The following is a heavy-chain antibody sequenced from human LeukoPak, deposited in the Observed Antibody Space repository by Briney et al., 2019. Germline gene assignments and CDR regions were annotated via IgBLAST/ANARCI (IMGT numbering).Heavy chain of an antibody. CDR1: GFTFSSYW. V-gene: IGHV3-7*01. D-gene: IGHD1-26*01. CDR2: IKQDGSEK. Sequence: GGSLRLSCAASGFTFSSYWMSWVRQAPGKGLEWVANIKQDGSEKYYVDSVKGRFTISRDNAKNSLYLQMNSLRAEDTAVYYCTRDPQSGSYLNWFDPWGQGTLVTVSS. CDR3: TRDPQSGSYLNWFDP. J-gene: IGHJ5*02.